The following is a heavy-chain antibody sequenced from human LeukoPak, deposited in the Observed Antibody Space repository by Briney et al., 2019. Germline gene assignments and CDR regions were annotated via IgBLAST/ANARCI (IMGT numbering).Heavy chain of an antibody. J-gene: IGHJ3*02. Sequence: ASVKVSCKASGYTFTSYYMHWVRQAPGQGLEWMGIINPSGGSTSYAQKFQGRVTMTRDTSTSTVYMELNSLRSEDTAVYYCARVSTYYDFWSAAFDIWGQGTMVTVSS. CDR2: INPSGGST. D-gene: IGHD3-3*01. CDR3: ARVSTYYDFWSAAFDI. CDR1: GYTFTSYY. V-gene: IGHV1-46*01.